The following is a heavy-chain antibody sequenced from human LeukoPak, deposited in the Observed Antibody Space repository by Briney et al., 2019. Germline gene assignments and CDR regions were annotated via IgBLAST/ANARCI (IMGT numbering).Heavy chain of an antibody. CDR3: ARERYYYDSSGYYPHDAFDI. D-gene: IGHD3-22*01. V-gene: IGHV4-30-2*01. J-gene: IGHJ3*02. Sequence: SETLSLTCTVSGGSIGSGSYFWSWIRQPPGTGLEWIGYIYHSGSTYYNPSLKSRVTISVDRSKNQFSLKLSSVTAADTAVYYCARERYYYDSSGYYPHDAFDIWGQGTMVTVSS. CDR2: IYHSGST. CDR1: GGSIGSGSYF.